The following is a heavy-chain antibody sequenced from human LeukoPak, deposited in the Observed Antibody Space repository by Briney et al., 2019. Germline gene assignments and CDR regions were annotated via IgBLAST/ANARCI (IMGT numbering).Heavy chain of an antibody. Sequence: ASVKVSCKASGYTFTSYCITWVRQAPGQGLEWMGWINTYSGNTNYAQYLQGRVTMTTDTSTRTVYMELRSLRSDDTAVYFCARDFPAPYDGSYGYWGQGTLVTVSS. CDR1: GYTFTSYC. D-gene: IGHD1-26*01. CDR2: INTYSGNT. J-gene: IGHJ4*02. V-gene: IGHV1-18*01. CDR3: ARDFPAPYDGSYGY.